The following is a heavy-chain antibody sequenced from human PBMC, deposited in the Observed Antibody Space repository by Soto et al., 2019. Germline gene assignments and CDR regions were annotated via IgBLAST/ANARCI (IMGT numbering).Heavy chain of an antibody. Sequence: QVQLVQSGAEVKKPGSSVKVSCKASGGTFSSYTISWVRQAPGQGLEWMGRIIPILGIANYAQKFQGRVTITADKSTSTAYMELSSLRSEDTAVYYCARVVAAAGYTLRRESYYMDVWGKGTTVTVSS. CDR2: IIPILGIA. V-gene: IGHV1-69*02. CDR1: GGTFSSYT. J-gene: IGHJ6*03. D-gene: IGHD6-13*01. CDR3: ARVVAAAGYTLRRESYYMDV.